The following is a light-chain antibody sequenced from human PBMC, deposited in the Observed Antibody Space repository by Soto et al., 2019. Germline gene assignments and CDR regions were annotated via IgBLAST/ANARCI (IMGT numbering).Light chain of an antibody. CDR1: XNXXYSSNNKNY. CDR2: WAS. V-gene: IGKV4-1*01. Sequence: DIVITQARDSLXLSLVXXXXXXXXXXXNXXYSSNNKNYLAWYQQKPGQPPKLLIYWASTRESGVPDRFSGSGSGTDFTLTISSLQAEDVAVYYCQQRNIWPPVTFGQGTRLEIK. CDR3: QQRNIWPPVT. J-gene: IGKJ5*01.